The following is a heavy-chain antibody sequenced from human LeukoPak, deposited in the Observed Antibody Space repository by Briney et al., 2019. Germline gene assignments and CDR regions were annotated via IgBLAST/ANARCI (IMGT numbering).Heavy chain of an antibody. CDR2: ISYDGSNK. V-gene: IGHV3-30*04. D-gene: IGHD6-19*01. CDR1: GFTFSSYA. J-gene: IGHJ6*04. CDR3: AREKQWLVLDYYYGMDV. Sequence: GGSLRLSCAASGFTFSSYALHWVRQAPGKGLEWVAVISYDGSNKYYADSVKGRFTISRDNSKNTLYLQMNSLRAEDTAVDYCAREKQWLVLDYYYGMDVWGKGTTVTVSS.